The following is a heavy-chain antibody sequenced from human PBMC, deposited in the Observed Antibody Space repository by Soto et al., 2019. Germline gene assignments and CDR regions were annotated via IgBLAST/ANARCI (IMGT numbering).Heavy chain of an antibody. CDR2: ISSSSSTI. J-gene: IGHJ4*02. D-gene: IGHD2-15*01. V-gene: IGHV3-48*01. Sequence: PGGSLRLSCAASGFTFSSYSMNWVRQAPGKGLEWVSYISSSSSTIYYADSVKGRFTISRDNAKNSLYLQMNSLRAEDTAVYYCARDFGPPYCSSGSCPPYYLDYWGQGTLVTVSS. CDR1: GFTFSSYS. CDR3: ARDFGPPYCSSGSCPPYYLDY.